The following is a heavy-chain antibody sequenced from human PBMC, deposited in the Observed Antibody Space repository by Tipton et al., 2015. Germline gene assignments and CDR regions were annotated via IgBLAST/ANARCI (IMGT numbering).Heavy chain of an antibody. D-gene: IGHD5-18*01. CDR1: GGSVSSGSYY. V-gene: IGHV4-39*07. J-gene: IGHJ4*02. CDR2: MHHSGDA. Sequence: TLSLTCTVSGGSVSSGSYYWSWIRQPPGKGLEWIGSMHHSGDAYYNPPLTSRVSISVDAAKNQFSLKLTSVTAADTAFYFCGRGDDSTAMATGFDYWGQGALVTVSS. CDR3: GRGDDSTAMATGFDY.